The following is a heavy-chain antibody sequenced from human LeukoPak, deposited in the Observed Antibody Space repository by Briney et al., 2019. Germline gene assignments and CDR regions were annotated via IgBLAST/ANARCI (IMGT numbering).Heavy chain of an antibody. CDR3: ARSTPITMVRGGGYRFDP. Sequence: GASVKVSCKASGYTFTNYGLSWVRQAPGQGLEWMGWISSYTGNTNYAQKLQGRVTMTTDTSTSTAYMELSSLRSEDTAVYYCARSTPITMVRGGGYRFDPWGQGTLVTVSS. D-gene: IGHD3-10*01. CDR1: GYTFTNYG. J-gene: IGHJ5*02. CDR2: ISSYTGNT. V-gene: IGHV1-18*01.